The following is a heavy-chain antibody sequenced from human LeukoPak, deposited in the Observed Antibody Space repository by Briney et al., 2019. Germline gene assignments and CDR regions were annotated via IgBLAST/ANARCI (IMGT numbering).Heavy chain of an antibody. D-gene: IGHD3-10*01. J-gene: IGHJ4*02. CDR2: ISAYNDNT. CDR3: ARDIGYASGSFYFDY. Sequence: ASVKVSCKASVYTFTSYGISWVRQAPGQGLEWMGWISAYNDNTNYAQKLQGRVTMTTDTSTSTAYMELRSLRSDDTAVYYCARDIGYASGSFYFDYWGQGTLVTVSS. V-gene: IGHV1-18*01. CDR1: VYTFTSYG.